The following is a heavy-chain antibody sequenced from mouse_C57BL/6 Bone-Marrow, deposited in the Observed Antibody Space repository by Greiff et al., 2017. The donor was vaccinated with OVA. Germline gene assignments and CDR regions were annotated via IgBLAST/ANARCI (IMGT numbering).Heavy chain of an antibody. CDR3: ARYDYYGSGAMDY. CDR2: IYPRSGNT. Sequence: QVQLQQSGAELARPGASVKLSCKASGYTFTSYGISWVKQRTGQGLEWIGEIYPRSGNTYYNEKFKGKATLTADKSSSTAYMELRSLTSEDSAVYYCARYDYYGSGAMDYWGRGTSITVSS. D-gene: IGHD1-1*01. V-gene: IGHV1-81*01. CDR1: GYTFTSYG. J-gene: IGHJ4*01.